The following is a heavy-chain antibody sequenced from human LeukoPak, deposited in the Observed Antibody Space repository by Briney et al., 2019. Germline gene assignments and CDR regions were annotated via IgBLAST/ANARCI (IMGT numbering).Heavy chain of an antibody. D-gene: IGHD3-10*01. Sequence: GGSLRLSCAASGFTFSSYEMNWVRQAPGKGLEWVSYISSSSSTIYYADSVKGRFTISRDNAENSLYLQMNSLRAEDTAVYYCARPYGSGPIYEHDAFDIWGQGTMVTVSS. J-gene: IGHJ3*02. V-gene: IGHV3-48*01. CDR2: ISSSSSTI. CDR1: GFTFSSYE. CDR3: ARPYGSGPIYEHDAFDI.